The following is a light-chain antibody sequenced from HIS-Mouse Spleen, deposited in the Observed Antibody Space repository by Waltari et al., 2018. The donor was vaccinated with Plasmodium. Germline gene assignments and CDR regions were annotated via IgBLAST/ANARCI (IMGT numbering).Light chain of an antibody. CDR2: DDR. V-gene: IGLV3-21*02. Sequence: SYVLTQPPSVSVAPGQTARITCGGNNIGSKSVHWYQHKPGPAPVLVVYDDRDRPYGIPGRFSGANSGNTATLTMSRGEAGEEADYYCQGWDSSSDHPVFGGGTKLTVL. CDR1: NIGSKS. J-gene: IGLJ2*01. CDR3: QGWDSSSDHPV.